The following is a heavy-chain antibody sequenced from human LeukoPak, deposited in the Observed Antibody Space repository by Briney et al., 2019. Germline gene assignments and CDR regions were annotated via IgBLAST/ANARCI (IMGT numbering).Heavy chain of an antibody. Sequence: GGSLRLSCAASGFTFSSYAMSWVRQAPGKGLEWVSAISGSGGSTYYADSVKGRFTISRDNPKNTLYLQMNSLRAEDTAVYYCAKLGGIVVVPAASYWNWFDPWGQGTLVTVSS. D-gene: IGHD2-2*01. CDR3: AKLGGIVVVPAASYWNWFDP. V-gene: IGHV3-23*01. CDR1: GFTFSSYA. J-gene: IGHJ5*02. CDR2: ISGSGGST.